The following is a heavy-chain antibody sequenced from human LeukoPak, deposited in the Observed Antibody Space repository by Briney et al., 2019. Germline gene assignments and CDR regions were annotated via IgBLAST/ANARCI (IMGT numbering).Heavy chain of an antibody. CDR3: AKDPREDRSGYPSSHLDY. J-gene: IGHJ4*02. CDR2: ISGSGGST. CDR1: GFTFSSYA. D-gene: IGHD3-22*01. V-gene: IGHV3-23*01. Sequence: GGSLRLSCAASGFTFSSYAMSWVRQAPGKGPEWVSAISGSGGSTYYADSVKGRFTISRDNSKNTLYLQMNSLRAEDTAVYYCAKDPREDRSGYPSSHLDYWGQGTLVTVSS.